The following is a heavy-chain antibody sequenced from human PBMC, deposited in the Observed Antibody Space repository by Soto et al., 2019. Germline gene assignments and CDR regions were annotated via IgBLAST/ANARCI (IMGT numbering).Heavy chain of an antibody. V-gene: IGHV4-31*03. J-gene: IGHJ1*01. CDR3: ARAGYYYDSSGYGRPVEYFQH. Sequence: QVQLQESGPGLVKPSQTLSLTCTVSGGSISSGGYYWSWIRQHPGKGLEWIGYIYYSGSTYYNPSLKSRVTISVDTSKNQFSLKLSSVTAADTAVYYCARAGYYYDSSGYGRPVEYFQHWGQGTLVTVSS. CDR2: IYYSGST. CDR1: GGSISSGGYY. D-gene: IGHD3-22*01.